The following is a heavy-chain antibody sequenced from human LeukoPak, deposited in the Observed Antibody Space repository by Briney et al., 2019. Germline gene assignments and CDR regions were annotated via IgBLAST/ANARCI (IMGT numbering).Heavy chain of an antibody. D-gene: IGHD2-15*01. CDR1: GFTFSSYA. Sequence: TGGSLRLSCAASGFTFSSYAMSWVRQAPGKGLEWVSAISGSGGSTYYADSVKGRFTISRDNSKNMLYLQMNSLRAEDTAVYYCASSDCSGGSCHDYWGQGTLVTVSS. CDR3: ASSDCSGGSCHDY. V-gene: IGHV3-23*01. J-gene: IGHJ4*02. CDR2: ISGSGGST.